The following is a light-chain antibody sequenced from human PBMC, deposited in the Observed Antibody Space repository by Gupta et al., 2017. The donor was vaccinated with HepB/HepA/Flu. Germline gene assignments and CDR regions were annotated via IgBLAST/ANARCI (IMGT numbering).Light chain of an antibody. CDR2: AAS. Sequence: IQMTQSPSSLSASVGDRVTITCRASQSISNYLNWYQQKLGKAPKLLIYAASSLQSGVPSRFSGSGSGTDFTLTISRLQPEDFAIYYCQQSVNTPHSFGQGTELEIK. J-gene: IGKJ2*03. CDR1: QSISNY. V-gene: IGKV1-39*01. CDR3: QQSVNTPHS.